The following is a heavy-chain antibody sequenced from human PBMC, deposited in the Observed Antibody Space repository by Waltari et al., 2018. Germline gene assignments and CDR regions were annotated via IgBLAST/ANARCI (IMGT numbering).Heavy chain of an antibody. D-gene: IGHD2-2*01. J-gene: IGHJ3*02. V-gene: IGHV4-34*01. CDR1: GGSFSGYY. Sequence: QVQLQQWGAGLLKPSETLSLTCAVYGGSFSGYYWSWRRQPPGQGLEWIGEINHSGSTNYNPSLKSRVTISVDTSKNQFSLKLSSVTAADTAVYYCAREGYCSSTSCYHLRAFDIWGQGTMVTVSS. CDR2: INHSGST. CDR3: AREGYCSSTSCYHLRAFDI.